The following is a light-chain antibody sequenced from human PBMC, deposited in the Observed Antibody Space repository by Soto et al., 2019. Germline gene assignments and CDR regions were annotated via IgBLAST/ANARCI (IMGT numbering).Light chain of an antibody. CDR3: QQYYTIPRT. CDR1: QSVLSSSNKKNS. V-gene: IGKV4-1*01. CDR2: WAS. Sequence: DIVMTQSPDSLAVSLGDRATFKCKSSQSVLSSSNKKNSLAWYQQKPGQPPKLLIYWASTRESGVPDRFSGSGSGTDFTLTISSLQAEDVAVYYCQQYYTIPRTFGQGTRVEIK. J-gene: IGKJ1*01.